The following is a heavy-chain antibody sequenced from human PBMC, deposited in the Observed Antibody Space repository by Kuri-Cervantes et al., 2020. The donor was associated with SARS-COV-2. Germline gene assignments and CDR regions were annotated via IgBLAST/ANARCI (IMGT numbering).Heavy chain of an antibody. Sequence: SETLSLTCTVSGGSISSGSYYWSWIRQPAGKGLEWIGRIYTSGSTNYNPSLKSRVTISVDTSKNQFSLKLSSATAADTAVYYCARRAKHWYFDLWGRGTLVTVSS. J-gene: IGHJ2*01. V-gene: IGHV4-61*02. CDR3: ARRAKHWYFDL. CDR1: GGSISSGSYY. D-gene: IGHD4/OR15-4a*01. CDR2: IYTSGST.